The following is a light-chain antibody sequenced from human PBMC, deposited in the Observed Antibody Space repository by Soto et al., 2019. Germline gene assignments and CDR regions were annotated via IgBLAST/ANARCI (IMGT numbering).Light chain of an antibody. J-gene: IGLJ2*01. V-gene: IGLV1-36*01. CDR2: YDD. CDR1: PSNIGSNA. CDR3: AVWDDTLNAVV. Sequence: QSVLTQPPSVSEAPRQTVTISCSGNPSNIGSNAVNWYQRLPGEAPKLLVYYDDLLPSGVSDRFSGSKSGTSASLAISGLHSEDEADYYCAVWDDTLNAVVFGGGTQLTVL.